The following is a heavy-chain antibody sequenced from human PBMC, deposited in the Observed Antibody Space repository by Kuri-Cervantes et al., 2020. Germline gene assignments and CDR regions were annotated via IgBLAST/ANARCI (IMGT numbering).Heavy chain of an antibody. J-gene: IGHJ4*02. Sequence: ASVKVSCKASGGTFSSYAISWVRQAPGQGLEWMGWMNPNSGNTGYAQKFQGRVTMTRNTSISTAYMELSSLRSEDTAVYYCGRPIRQSNWGFGYWGQGTLVTVSS. D-gene: IGHD7-27*01. CDR2: MNPNSGNT. CDR3: GRPIRQSNWGFGY. CDR1: GGTFSSYA. V-gene: IGHV1-8*02.